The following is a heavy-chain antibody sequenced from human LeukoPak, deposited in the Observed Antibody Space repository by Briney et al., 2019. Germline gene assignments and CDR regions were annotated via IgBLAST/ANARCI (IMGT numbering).Heavy chain of an antibody. CDR1: GYTFTSYD. Sequence: WASVKVSCKASGYTFTSYDINWVRQATGQGLEWMGWMNPNSGNTGYAQKFQGRVTMTRNTSISTAYMELSSLRSEDTAVYYCARGPYYYDSSGYYAIDYWGQGTLVTVSS. CDR3: ARGPYYYDSSGYYAIDY. D-gene: IGHD3-22*01. J-gene: IGHJ4*02. CDR2: MNPNSGNT. V-gene: IGHV1-8*01.